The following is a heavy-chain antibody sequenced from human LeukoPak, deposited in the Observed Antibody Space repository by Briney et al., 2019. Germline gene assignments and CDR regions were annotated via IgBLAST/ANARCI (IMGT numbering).Heavy chain of an antibody. CDR1: GGTFSSYA. Sequence: ASVKVSCKASGGTFSSYAISWVRQAPGQGLEWMGGIIPIFGTANYAQKFQGRVTITADKSTSTAYMELSSLRSEDTAVYYCARGQIVYYYDSSGYYYVYYFDYWGQGTLVTVSS. J-gene: IGHJ4*02. V-gene: IGHV1-69*06. D-gene: IGHD3-22*01. CDR2: IIPIFGTA. CDR3: ARGQIVYYYDSSGYYYVYYFDY.